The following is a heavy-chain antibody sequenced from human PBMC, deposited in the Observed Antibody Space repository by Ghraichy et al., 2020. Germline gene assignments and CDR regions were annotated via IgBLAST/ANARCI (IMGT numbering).Heavy chain of an antibody. CDR2: MNHSGST. CDR3: ARFLGPRPSYSYYYYMDV. J-gene: IGHJ6*03. CDR1: GGSFSGYY. D-gene: IGHD6-6*01. Sequence: SETLSLTCAVYGGSFSGYYWSWIRQPPGKGLEWIGEMNHSGSTNYNPSLKSRVTISVDTSKNQFSLKLSSVTAAATAVYYCARFLGPRPSYSYYYYMDVWGKGTTVTV. V-gene: IGHV4-34*01.